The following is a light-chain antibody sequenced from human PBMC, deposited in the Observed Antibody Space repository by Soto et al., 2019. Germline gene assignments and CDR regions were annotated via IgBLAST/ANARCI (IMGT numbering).Light chain of an antibody. CDR2: AAS. CDR1: QSISSY. Sequence: DIQMTQSPSSLSASVGDRVTITCRASQSISSYLNWYQQKPGKAPKLLIYAASSLQSGVPSRFSGSESGTDFTLPISSLQPEDFATYYCQQSYSTLYTFGQGTKLEIK. V-gene: IGKV1-39*01. J-gene: IGKJ2*01. CDR3: QQSYSTLYT.